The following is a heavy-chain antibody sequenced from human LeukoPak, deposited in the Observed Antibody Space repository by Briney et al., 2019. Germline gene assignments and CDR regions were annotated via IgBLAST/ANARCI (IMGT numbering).Heavy chain of an antibody. J-gene: IGHJ4*02. V-gene: IGHV3-33*08. CDR2: IWYDGSNK. CDR1: GFTVSSNF. CDR3: ARGGIAVAVFDY. D-gene: IGHD6-19*01. Sequence: GGSLRLSCAVSGFTVSSNFVSWVRQAPGKGLEWVAVIWYDGSNKYYADSVKGRFTISRDNSKNTLYLQMNSLRAEDTAVYYCARGGIAVAVFDYWGQGTLVTVSS.